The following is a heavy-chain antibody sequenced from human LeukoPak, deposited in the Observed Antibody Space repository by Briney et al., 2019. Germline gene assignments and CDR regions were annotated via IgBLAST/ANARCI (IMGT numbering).Heavy chain of an antibody. CDR1: GFTVSSYS. J-gene: IGHJ4*02. CDR2: ISSSSSYI. Sequence: GGSLRLSCAASGFTVSSYSMNWVRQAPGKGLEWVSSISSSSSYIYYADSVKGRFTISRDNAKNSLYLQMNSLRVEDTAVYYCASVYDSSGYSIDYWGQGTLVTVSS. V-gene: IGHV3-21*01. D-gene: IGHD3-22*01. CDR3: ASVYDSSGYSIDY.